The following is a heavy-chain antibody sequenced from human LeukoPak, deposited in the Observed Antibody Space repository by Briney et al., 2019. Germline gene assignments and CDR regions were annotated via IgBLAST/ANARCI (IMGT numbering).Heavy chain of an antibody. Sequence: GGSLRLSCAASGFTFSSYAMHWVRQAPGKGLEWVSGISWNSGSIGYADSVKGRFTICRDNAKNSLYLQMNSLRAEDTAVYYCARDTRAHGWFDPWGQGTLVTVSS. J-gene: IGHJ5*02. CDR1: GFTFSSYA. CDR3: ARDTRAHGWFDP. V-gene: IGHV3-9*01. CDR2: ISWNSGSI. D-gene: IGHD3-10*01.